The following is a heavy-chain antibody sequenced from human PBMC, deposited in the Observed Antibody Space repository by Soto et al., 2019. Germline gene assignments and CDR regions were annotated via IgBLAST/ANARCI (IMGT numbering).Heavy chain of an antibody. CDR3: ARASVDTAMVPLDY. V-gene: IGHV4-59*02. J-gene: IGHJ4*02. Sequence: TPETLSLTCTVSGGSVSSYYWSWIRQPPGKGLEWIGYIYYSGSTNYNPSLKSRVTISVDTSKNQFSLKLSSVTAADTAVYYCARASVDTAMVPLDYWGQGTLVTVSS. CDR2: IYYSGST. CDR1: GGSVSSYY. D-gene: IGHD5-18*01.